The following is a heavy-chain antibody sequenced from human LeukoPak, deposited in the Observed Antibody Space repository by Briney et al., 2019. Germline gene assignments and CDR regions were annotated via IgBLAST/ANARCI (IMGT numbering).Heavy chain of an antibody. Sequence: GGSLRLSCAASGFTFRTYGMHWVRQAPGKGLEWLAFIPYDGSNRYHADSVKGRFTISRDNSKNTLYLQMNSLRAEDTAVYYCAARVTVAGVFDYWGQGTLVTVSS. V-gene: IGHV3-30*02. D-gene: IGHD6-19*01. CDR3: AARVTVAGVFDY. CDR2: IPYDGSNR. J-gene: IGHJ4*02. CDR1: GFTFRTYG.